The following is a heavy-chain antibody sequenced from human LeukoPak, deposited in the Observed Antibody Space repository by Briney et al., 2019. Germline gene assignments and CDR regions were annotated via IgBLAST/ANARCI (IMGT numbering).Heavy chain of an antibody. Sequence: GGSLRLSCAASRFTIRDYVMSWVRQAPGKGLEWVSYIDPSGTTLYYADSVKGRFTVSRDNGKNSLSLQLRSLRAEDTAVYYCARAAYNWNWGQGTLVTVSS. CDR1: RFTIRDYV. V-gene: IGHV3-11*01. CDR2: IDPSGTTL. J-gene: IGHJ4*02. CDR3: ARAAYNWN. D-gene: IGHD1-20*01.